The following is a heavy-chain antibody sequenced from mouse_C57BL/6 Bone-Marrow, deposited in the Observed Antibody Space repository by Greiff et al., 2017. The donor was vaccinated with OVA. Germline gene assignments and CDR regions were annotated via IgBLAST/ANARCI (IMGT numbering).Heavy chain of an antibody. V-gene: IGHV5-4*01. CDR3: ARWLLGFDY. Sequence: EVQLVESGGGLVKPGGSLKLSCAASGFTFSSYAMSWVRQTPEKRLEWVATISDGGSYTYYPDNVKGRFTISRDNAKNNLYLQMSHLKSEDTAMYYGARWLLGFDYWGQGTTLTVSS. CDR1: GFTFSSYA. CDR2: ISDGGSYT. D-gene: IGHD2-3*01. J-gene: IGHJ2*01.